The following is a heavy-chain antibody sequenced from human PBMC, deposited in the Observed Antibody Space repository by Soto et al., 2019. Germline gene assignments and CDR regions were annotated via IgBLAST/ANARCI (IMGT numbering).Heavy chain of an antibody. CDR1: GYSFTNYG. CDR2: ISAYNGNT. D-gene: IGHD6-19*01. Sequence: QDQLVQSGVEVKKPGASVKVSCKASGYSFTNYGITWVRQAPGQGFEWMGWISAYNGNTNYAQKFQGRFTMTTDASTSTAYWELRSLRADDTAVYYCARDRGVAPPVAGNTHYYYYMDVWGKGTTVTVSS. J-gene: IGHJ6*03. V-gene: IGHV1-18*01. CDR3: ARDRGVAPPVAGNTHYYYYMDV.